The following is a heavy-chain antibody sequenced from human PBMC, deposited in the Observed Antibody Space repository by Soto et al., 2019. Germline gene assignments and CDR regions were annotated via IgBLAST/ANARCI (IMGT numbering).Heavy chain of an antibody. CDR2: ISYDGSNK. CDR1: GFTFSSYG. V-gene: IGHV3-30*18. J-gene: IGHJ4*02. CDR3: AKDVSFSHRSYYFDY. Sequence: PGGSLRLSCAASGFTFSSYGMHWVRQAPGKGLEWVAVISYDGSNKYYADSVKGRFTISRDNSKNTLYLQMNSLRAEDTAVYYCAKDVSFSHRSYYFDYWGQGTLVTVSS. D-gene: IGHD2-8*01.